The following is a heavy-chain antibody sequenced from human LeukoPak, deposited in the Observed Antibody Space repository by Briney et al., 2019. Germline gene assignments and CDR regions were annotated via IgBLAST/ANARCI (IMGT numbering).Heavy chain of an antibody. J-gene: IGHJ4*02. V-gene: IGHV3-15*01. Sequence: GALRLSCVASGLALSSAWMNWVRQAPGKGLEWFDRFKSKTATHYADPVKGRFTFSSDDLQNTLYLQMSSVKAEDTDVYYCTTDLAASGKGEFDYWGQGTLVTVSS. D-gene: IGHD6-13*01. CDR3: TTDLAASGKGEFDY. CDR2: FKSKTAT. CDR1: GLALSSAW.